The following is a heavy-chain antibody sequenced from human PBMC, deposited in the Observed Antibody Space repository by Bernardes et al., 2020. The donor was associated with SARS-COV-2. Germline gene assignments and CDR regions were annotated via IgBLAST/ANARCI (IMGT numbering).Heavy chain of an antibody. CDR1: GYTFTGYY. CDR2: INPNSGGT. CDR3: AREGDIVVVPAAIRNADWFDP. D-gene: IGHD2-2*01. V-gene: IGHV1-2*02. Sequence: ASVKVSCKASGYTFTGYYMHWVRQAPGQGLEWMGWINPNSGGTTYAQKFQGRVTMTRDTSISTAYMELSRLRSDDTAVYYCAREGDIVVVPAAIRNADWFDPWGQGTLVTVSS. J-gene: IGHJ5*02.